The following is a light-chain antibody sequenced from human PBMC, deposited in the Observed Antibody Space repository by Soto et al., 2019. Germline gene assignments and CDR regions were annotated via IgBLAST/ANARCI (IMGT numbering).Light chain of an antibody. V-gene: IGLV2-11*01. CDR2: DVT. Sequence: QSALTQPLSVSGSPGQSVTISCTGTSSDVGGYDYVSWYQQYPGKAPKLMIYDVTKRPSGVPDRFSGSKSGNTASLTISGLQAVDEADYYCCSYAGSYTWVFGGGTKLTVL. J-gene: IGLJ3*02. CDR3: CSYAGSYTWV. CDR1: SSDVGGYDY.